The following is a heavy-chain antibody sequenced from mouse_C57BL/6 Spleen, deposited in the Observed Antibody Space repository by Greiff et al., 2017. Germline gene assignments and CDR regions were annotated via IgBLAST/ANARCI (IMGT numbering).Heavy chain of an antibody. CDR3: TRFYYGNYEGAMDY. J-gene: IGHJ4*01. V-gene: IGHV5-9-1*02. D-gene: IGHD2-1*01. CDR2: ISSGGDYI. CDR1: GFTFSSYA. Sequence: EVMLVESGEGLVKPGGSLKLSCAASGFTFSSYAMSWVRQTPEKRLAWVAYISSGGDYIYYADTVKGRFTISRDNARNTLYLQMSSLKSEDTAMYYCTRFYYGNYEGAMDYWGQGTSVTVSS.